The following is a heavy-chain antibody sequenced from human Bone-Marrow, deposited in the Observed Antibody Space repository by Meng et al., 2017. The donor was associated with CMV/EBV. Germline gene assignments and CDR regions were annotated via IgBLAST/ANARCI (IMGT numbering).Heavy chain of an antibody. CDR1: GFTFSNAW. Sequence: SGFTFSNAWMTWVRQAPGTGLEWVGRIESRRAGGTTDSAAPVKGRFTISRDDSKNTLFLQMNSLEAEDTAMYSCSYYYDSSGYPRFDYWGQGTLVTVSS. V-gene: IGHV3-15*04. D-gene: IGHD3-22*01. CDR2: IESRRAGGTT. J-gene: IGHJ4*02. CDR3: SYYYDSSGYPRFDY.